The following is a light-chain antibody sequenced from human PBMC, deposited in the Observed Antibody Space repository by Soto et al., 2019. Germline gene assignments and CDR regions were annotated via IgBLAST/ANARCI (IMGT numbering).Light chain of an antibody. CDR3: EVWDDSLNGHV. Sequence: QAVVTQPPSASVTPGQTVTISCSGSSSTIGTSSVHWYKHLPGTAPKPLIYTNDQRPSGVPDRFSGSKSGTSASLAISGLQSEDEADYYCEVWDDSLNGHVFGAGTKLTVL. CDR1: SSTIGTSS. V-gene: IGLV1-44*01. CDR2: TND. J-gene: IGLJ1*01.